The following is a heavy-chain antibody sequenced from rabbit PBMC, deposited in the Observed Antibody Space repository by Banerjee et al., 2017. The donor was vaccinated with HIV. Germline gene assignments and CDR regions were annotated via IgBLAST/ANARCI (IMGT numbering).Heavy chain of an antibody. CDR3: ARDMGGDGYYAFNL. CDR2: IDPVFGST. J-gene: IGHJ4*01. Sequence: QEQLVESGGGLVQPGGSLKLSCKASGFDFSSYGVSWVRQAPGKGLEWIGYIDPVFGSTYYAGWVNGRFTISSHNAQNTLYLQLNSLTAADTATYFCARDMGGDGYYAFNLWGPGTLVTVS. V-gene: IGHV1S47*01. D-gene: IGHD1-1*01. CDR1: GFDFSSYG.